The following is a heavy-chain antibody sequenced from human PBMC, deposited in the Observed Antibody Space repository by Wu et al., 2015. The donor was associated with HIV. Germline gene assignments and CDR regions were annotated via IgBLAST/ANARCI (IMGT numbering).Heavy chain of an antibody. V-gene: IGHV1-18*01. CDR2: IIPQNGDT. Sequence: QVQLEQSGAELAKPGASVKVSCKASGFTFNNYIIVWVRQAPGQGLEWMGWIIPQNGDTDLAPNVQNRVSMTTDASTNLAYMELRTLTSDDTAMYYCASRANYGGTSFGGFALDTWGQGTMVIVST. D-gene: IGHD3-16*01. CDR3: ASRANYGGTSFGGFALDT. J-gene: IGHJ3*02. CDR1: GFTFNNYI.